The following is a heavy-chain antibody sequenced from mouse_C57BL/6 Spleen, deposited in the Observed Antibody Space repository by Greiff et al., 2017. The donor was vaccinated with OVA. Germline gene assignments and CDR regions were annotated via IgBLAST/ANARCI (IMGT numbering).Heavy chain of an antibody. Sequence: EVKVVESGGGLVKPGGSLKLSCAASGFTFSDYGMHWVRQAPEKGLEWVAYISSGSSTIYYADTVKGRFTISRDNAKNTLFLQMTSLRSEDTAMYYCARNYGSIYYYAMDYWGQGTSVTVSS. D-gene: IGHD1-1*01. CDR1: GFTFSDYG. J-gene: IGHJ4*01. V-gene: IGHV5-17*01. CDR3: ARNYGSIYYYAMDY. CDR2: ISSGSSTI.